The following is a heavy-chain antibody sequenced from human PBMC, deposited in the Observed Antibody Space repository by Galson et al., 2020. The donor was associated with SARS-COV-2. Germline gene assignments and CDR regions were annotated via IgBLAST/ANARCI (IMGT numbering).Heavy chain of an antibody. CDR3: AREPYYYDSSGPYYYYYGMDV. CDR2: IYHSGST. Sequence: SETLSLTCAVSGGSISSSNWWSWVRQPPGKGPEWIGEIYHSGSTNYNPSLKSRVTISVDKSKNQFSLKLSSVTAADTAVYYCAREPYYYDSSGPYYYYYGMDVWGQGTTVTVSS. V-gene: IGHV4-4*02. J-gene: IGHJ6*02. D-gene: IGHD3-22*01. CDR1: GGSISSSNW.